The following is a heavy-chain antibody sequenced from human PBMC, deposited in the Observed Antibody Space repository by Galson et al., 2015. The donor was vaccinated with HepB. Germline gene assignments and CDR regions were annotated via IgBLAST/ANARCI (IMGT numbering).Heavy chain of an antibody. CDR2: IWYDGTNR. D-gene: IGHD3-10*01. CDR3: VREFSGLYYFDY. V-gene: IGHV3-33*08. Sequence: SLRLSCAASGFTFSTYWMTWVRQAPGKGLEWVALIWYDGTNRYYADSVKGRFTISRDNSKNTLYLQMNSLRAEDTAVYYCVREFSGLYYFDYWGQGTLVTVSS. J-gene: IGHJ4*02. CDR1: GFTFSTYW.